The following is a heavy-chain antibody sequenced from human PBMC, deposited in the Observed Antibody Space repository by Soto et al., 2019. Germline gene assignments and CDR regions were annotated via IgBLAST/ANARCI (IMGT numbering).Heavy chain of an antibody. CDR2: IYPGDSDT. CDR1: GYSFTTYW. CDR3: TRHALEGPYYYDSRGYSFAFDI. Sequence: PGESLKISCKGSGYSFTTYWIGWVRQMPGKGLEWMGIIYPGDSDTRYSPSFQGQVTISADKSISTAYLQWSSLKASDTAMYYCTRHALEGPYYYDSRGYSFAFDIWGQGTMVTVSS. V-gene: IGHV5-51*01. D-gene: IGHD3-22*01. J-gene: IGHJ3*02.